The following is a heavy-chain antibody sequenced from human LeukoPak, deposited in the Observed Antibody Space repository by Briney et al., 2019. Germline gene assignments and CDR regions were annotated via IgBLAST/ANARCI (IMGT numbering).Heavy chain of an antibody. J-gene: IGHJ4*02. CDR1: GYSISSGYY. Sequence: SETLSLTCTVSGYSISSGYYWGWIRQPPGKGLEWIGSIYHSGSTYYNPSLKSRVTISVDTSKNQFSLKLSSVTAADTAVYYCAVGRYSSSCRHLDYWGQGTLVTVSS. V-gene: IGHV4-38-2*02. CDR2: IYHSGST. D-gene: IGHD6-13*01. CDR3: AVGRYSSSCRHLDY.